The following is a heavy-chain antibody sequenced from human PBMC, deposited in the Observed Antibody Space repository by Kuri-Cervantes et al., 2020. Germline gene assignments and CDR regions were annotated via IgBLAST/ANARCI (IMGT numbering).Heavy chain of an antibody. CDR1: GGSISSGGYS. CDR2: IYHSGST. Sequence: SETLSLTCAVSGGSISSGGYSWSWIRQPPGKGLEWIWYIYHSGSTYYNPSLKSRVTISVDRSKNQFSLKLSSVTAADTAVYYCARGYSSSWYWGIPEINWFDPWGQGTLVTVSS. D-gene: IGHD6-13*01. J-gene: IGHJ5*02. V-gene: IGHV4-30-2*01. CDR3: ARGYSSSWYWGIPEINWFDP.